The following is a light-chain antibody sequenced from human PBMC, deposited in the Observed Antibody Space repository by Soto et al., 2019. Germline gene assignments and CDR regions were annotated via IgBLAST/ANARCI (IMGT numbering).Light chain of an antibody. V-gene: IGLV2-14*01. Sequence: QSALTQPASVSGSPGQSITISCTGTSSDIGSNNYVSWFQQRPGKAPTLIIYEVSNRPSGVSTHFSGSKSGNTASLTISGLLPEDEAEYYCSSYTNTTRLFGGGTTVTVL. J-gene: IGLJ3*02. CDR3: SSYTNTTRL. CDR2: EVS. CDR1: SSDIGSNNY.